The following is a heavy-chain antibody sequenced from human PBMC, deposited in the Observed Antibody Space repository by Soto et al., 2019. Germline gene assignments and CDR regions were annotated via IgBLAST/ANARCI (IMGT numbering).Heavy chain of an antibody. CDR2: IFSSGST. Sequence: SWVRQPAGKGLEWIGRIFSSGSTSFNPSLESRVAMSVDTSKNHFSLNLSSVTAADMAVYYCARDRHSSDYYGMDVWGQGTTVTVSS. V-gene: IGHV4-4*07. J-gene: IGHJ6*02. D-gene: IGHD6-19*01. CDR3: ARDRHSSDYYGMDV.